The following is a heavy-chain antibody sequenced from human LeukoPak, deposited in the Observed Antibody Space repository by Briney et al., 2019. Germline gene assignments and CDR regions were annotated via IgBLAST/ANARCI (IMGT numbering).Heavy chain of an antibody. CDR3: ATDREVDIVATIWKGPAQ. V-gene: IGHV1-24*01. D-gene: IGHD5-12*01. CDR2: FDPEDGET. J-gene: IGHJ4*02. CDR1: GYTLTELS. Sequence: GASVKVSCKVSGYTLTELSMHWVRQAPGKGLEWMGGFDPEDGETIYAQKFQGRVTMTEDTSTDTAYVELSSLRSEDTAVYYCATDREVDIVATIWKGPAQWGQGTLVTVSS.